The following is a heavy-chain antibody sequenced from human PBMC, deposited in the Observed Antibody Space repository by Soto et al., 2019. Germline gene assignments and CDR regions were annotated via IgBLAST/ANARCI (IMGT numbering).Heavy chain of an antibody. CDR1: GGSISSSSYY. J-gene: IGHJ3*02. D-gene: IGHD2-15*01. Sequence: QLQLQESGPGLVKPSETLSLTCTVSGGSISSSSYYWGWIRQPPGKGLEWIGSIYYSGSTYYNPSLKSRVTISVDTSKNQFSLKLSSVTAADTAVYYCASHDPLLLRGAFDIWGQGTMVTVSS. V-gene: IGHV4-39*01. CDR2: IYYSGST. CDR3: ASHDPLLLRGAFDI.